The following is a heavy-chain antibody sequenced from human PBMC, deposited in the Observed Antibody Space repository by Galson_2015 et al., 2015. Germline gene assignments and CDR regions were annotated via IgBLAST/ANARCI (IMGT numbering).Heavy chain of an antibody. D-gene: IGHD4-11*01. J-gene: IGHJ4*02. V-gene: IGHV2-5*02. CDR1: GFSLSTSGVA. CDR2: VYWDDEK. CDR3: AQLTTITSGFDF. Sequence: PALVKPTQTLTLTCTFSGFSLSTSGVAVAWIRQPPGKALEWLALVYWDDEKRYSPSLKTRLTITKDTSKSQVVLTVTNLDPVDTATYYWAQLTTITSGFDFWGQGTLVTVSS.